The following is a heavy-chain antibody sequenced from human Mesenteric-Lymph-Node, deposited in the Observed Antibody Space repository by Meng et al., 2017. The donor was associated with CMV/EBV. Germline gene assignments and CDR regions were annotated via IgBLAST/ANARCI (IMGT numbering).Heavy chain of an antibody. V-gene: IGHV4-34*01. CDR3: AAPLGYCSSTICYKY. Sequence: YGWSFSGYYWSCIRHPPGQGLEWIGEINHSGSTNYHPSLKSRITISVDTSKSQFSLKLSSVTAADTAVYYCAAPLGYCSSTICYKYWNKGSLVTVYS. J-gene: IGHJ4*02. D-gene: IGHD2-2*01. CDR1: GWSFSGYY. CDR2: INHSGST.